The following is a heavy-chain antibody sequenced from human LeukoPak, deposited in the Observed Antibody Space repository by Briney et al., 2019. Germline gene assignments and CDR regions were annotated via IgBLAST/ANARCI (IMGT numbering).Heavy chain of an antibody. CDR2: IYSVGGT. D-gene: IGHD6-19*01. CDR3: ARDTPAGDFGY. V-gene: IGHV3-53*01. CDR1: GFIVSTNY. Sequence: PGGSLRLSCAASGFIVSTNYMIWVRQAPGKGLEWVSVIYSVGGTYYADSVRGRFTISRDNSKNMLYLQMNSLRAEDTAVYYCARDTPAGDFGYWGQGTLVTVSS. J-gene: IGHJ4*02.